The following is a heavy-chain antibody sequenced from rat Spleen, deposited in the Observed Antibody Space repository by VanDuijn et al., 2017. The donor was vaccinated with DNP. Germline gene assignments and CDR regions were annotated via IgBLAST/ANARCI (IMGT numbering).Heavy chain of an antibody. J-gene: IGHJ2*01. CDR2: INSEGTNT. V-gene: IGHV5-22*01. Sequence: EVQLVESGGGLVQPGRSLKLSCVGSGFTFSYYYMAWVRQAPTTGLEWVASINSEGTNTYYGDSVKGRFTISRDNAKTTLYLQMDSLRSEDTATYYCARPYEYWGQGVMVTVSS. CDR1: GFTFSYYY. CDR3: ARPYEY.